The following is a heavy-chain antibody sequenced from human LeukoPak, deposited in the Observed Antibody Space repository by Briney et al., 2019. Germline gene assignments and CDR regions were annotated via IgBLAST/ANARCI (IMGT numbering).Heavy chain of an antibody. J-gene: IGHJ4*02. CDR3: AGSTGPIDY. CDR2: TYYRSKLST. CDR1: RDILFSNIAA. D-gene: IGHD1-1*01. V-gene: IGHV6-1*01. Sequence: SQTLSLTCAISRDILFSNIAAWNWIRHSPSRGLEWLGRTYYRSKLSTYYAVPVKTQIRTTQNTSKNQITLQLTSVTPEDPAVNYGAGSTGPIDYWGQGTLVTVSS.